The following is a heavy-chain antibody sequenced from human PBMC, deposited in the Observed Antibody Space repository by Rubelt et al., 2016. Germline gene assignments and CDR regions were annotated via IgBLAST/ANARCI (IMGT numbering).Heavy chain of an antibody. J-gene: IGHJ4*02. D-gene: IGHD3-10*01. V-gene: IGHV3-23*01. CDR3: ARVGDYGSGSQYNPLDF. Sequence: VASGLTFANYAMSWVRQAPGKGLEWVSGISDGGESTYYADSVKGRFTISRDNTKNTLYLQMNSLRVEDTAMYYCARVGDYGSGSQYNPLDFWGQGTLVTVSS. CDR1: GLTFANYA. CDR2: ISDGGEST.